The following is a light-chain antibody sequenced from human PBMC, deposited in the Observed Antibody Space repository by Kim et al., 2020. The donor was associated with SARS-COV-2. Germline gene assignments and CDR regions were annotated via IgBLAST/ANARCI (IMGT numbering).Light chain of an antibody. V-gene: IGKV1-27*01. Sequence: APVVDGVTITCRASQDSSNYLAWFQLKQGKAPKLLIYAASALQPGGPPRFSGSGAGTDFTLTVTSLQPEDVATYYCQKCDSAPWTFGQGTKVDIK. CDR2: AAS. CDR1: QDSSNY. CDR3: QKCDSAPWT. J-gene: IGKJ1*01.